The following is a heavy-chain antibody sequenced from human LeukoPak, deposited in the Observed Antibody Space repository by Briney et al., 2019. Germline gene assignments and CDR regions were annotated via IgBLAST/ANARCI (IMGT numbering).Heavy chain of an antibody. CDR1: GGSISSYY. CDR2: IYYSGST. V-gene: IGHV4-59*08. CDR3: ARHASPSGAFDI. J-gene: IGHJ3*02. Sequence: SETLSLTCTVSGGSISSYYWSWIRQPPGKGLEWIGYIYYSGSTNYIPSLKSRVTISVDTSKNQFSLKLSSVTAADTAVYYCARHASPSGAFDIWGQGTMVTVSS.